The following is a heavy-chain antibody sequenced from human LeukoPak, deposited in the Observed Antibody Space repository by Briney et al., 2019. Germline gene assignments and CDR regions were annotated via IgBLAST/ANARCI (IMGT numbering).Heavy chain of an antibody. CDR2: IKVDGSEK. Sequence: GGSLRLSCAASGFTFGAFWMGWLRQAPGKGLEWVATIKVDGSEKYYVDSVKGRFTISRDNAKNSLYLQMNSLRAEDTAVYYCARDPTVVVPAAMPLDYWGQGTLVTVSS. V-gene: IGHV3-7*01. CDR1: GFTFGAFW. D-gene: IGHD2-2*01. J-gene: IGHJ4*02. CDR3: ARDPTVVVPAAMPLDY.